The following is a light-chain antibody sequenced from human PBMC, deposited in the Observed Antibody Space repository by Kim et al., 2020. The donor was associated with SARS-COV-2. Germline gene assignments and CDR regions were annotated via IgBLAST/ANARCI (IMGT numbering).Light chain of an antibody. J-gene: IGKJ2*01. Sequence: DIQMTQFPSILSASVGDRVTITCRASQSVSSWLAWYQQKPGKAPKLLISKASTLEGGVPSRFSGRGSGTEFTLTINTLQPDDFATYSCQQYDSPPYTFGQGTKLEI. CDR1: QSVSSW. CDR2: KAS. CDR3: QQYDSPPYT. V-gene: IGKV1-5*03.